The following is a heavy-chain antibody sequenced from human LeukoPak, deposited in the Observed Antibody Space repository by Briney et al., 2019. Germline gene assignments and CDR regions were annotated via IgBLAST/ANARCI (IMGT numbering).Heavy chain of an antibody. D-gene: IGHD5-18*01. CDR3: ARDHTVMVFGYFDL. J-gene: IGHJ2*01. Sequence: GGSLRLSCAASGFTFSSYWMSWVRQAPGKGLEWVSYISSSGSTIYYADSVKGRFTISRDNAKNSLYLQMNSLRAEDTALYYCARDHTVMVFGYFDLWGRGTLVTVSS. CDR1: GFTFSSYW. V-gene: IGHV3-48*04. CDR2: ISSSGSTI.